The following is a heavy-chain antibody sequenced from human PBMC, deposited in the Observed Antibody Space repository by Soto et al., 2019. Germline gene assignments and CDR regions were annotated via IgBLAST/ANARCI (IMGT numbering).Heavy chain of an antibody. J-gene: IGHJ4*02. CDR3: AMIDYSSGSDY. Sequence: QVQLVQSGAEVKKPGSSVKVSCKASGGTFSSYPLSWVRQAPGQGLEWMGGIIPIFGTTKYAQKFQGRVTIIADESTTTAYMELSSLRSEDTAGYYWAMIDYSSGSDYWGQGTLVTVSS. CDR2: IIPIFGTT. V-gene: IGHV1-69*01. CDR1: GGTFSSYP. D-gene: IGHD6-19*01.